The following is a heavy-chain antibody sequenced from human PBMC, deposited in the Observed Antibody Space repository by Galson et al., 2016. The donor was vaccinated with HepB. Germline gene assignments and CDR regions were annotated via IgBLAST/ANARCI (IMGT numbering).Heavy chain of an antibody. J-gene: IGHJ3*01. CDR2: LNGGGAST. V-gene: IGHV3-23*01. D-gene: IGHD2-15*01. Sequence: SLRLSCAVSVISFNEFAMSWVRQAPGKGLEWVSGLNGGGASTFYADSVRGRFTVSRDNSKNTVFLQMNSLRLEDTALYYCAKGRSRCRYGNCYSLSDALDVWGRGTVVTVSS. CDR1: VISFNEFA. CDR3: AKGRSRCRYGNCYSLSDALDV.